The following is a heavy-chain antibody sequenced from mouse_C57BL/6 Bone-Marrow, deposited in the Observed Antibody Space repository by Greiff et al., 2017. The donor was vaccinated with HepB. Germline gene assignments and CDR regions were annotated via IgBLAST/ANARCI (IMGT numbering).Heavy chain of an antibody. D-gene: IGHD4-1*01. J-gene: IGHJ2*01. CDR3: AELGQGY. Sequence: VQLQQPGAELVKPGASVKLSCKASGYTFTSYWMQWVKQRPGQGLEWIGEIDPSDSYTNYNQKFKGKATLTVDTSSSTAYMQLLSLTSEDSAVYYCAELGQGYWGQGTTLTVSS. CDR1: GYTFTSYW. V-gene: IGHV1-50*01. CDR2: IDPSDSYT.